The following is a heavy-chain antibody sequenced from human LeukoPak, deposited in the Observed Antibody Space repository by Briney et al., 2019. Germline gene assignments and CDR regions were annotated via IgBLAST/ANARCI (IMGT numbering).Heavy chain of an antibody. D-gene: IGHD1-26*01. CDR3: ARDSGSYSDGWFDP. CDR1: GFTFSSYS. J-gene: IGHJ5*02. CDR2: ISSSSSYI. V-gene: IGHV3-21*01. Sequence: GGSLRLSCAASGFTFSSYSMNWVRQAPGKGLEWVSSISSSSSYIYYADSVKGRFTISRDNAKNSLYLQMNSLRAEDTAVYYCARDSGSYSDGWFDPWGQGTLVTVSS.